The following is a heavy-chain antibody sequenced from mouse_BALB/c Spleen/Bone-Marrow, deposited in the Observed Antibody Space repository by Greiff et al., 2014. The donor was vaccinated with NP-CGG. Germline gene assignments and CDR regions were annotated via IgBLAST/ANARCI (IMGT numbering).Heavy chain of an antibody. CDR1: GFSLTSYC. CDR3: ARVYLWYFDV. J-gene: IGHJ1*01. D-gene: IGHD2-3*01. CDR2: IWAGGST. Sequence: QVQLKQSGPGLAAPSQSLSITCTVSGFSLTSYCVHWVRQPPGKGLEWLGVIWAGGSTNYNSALMSRLSISKDNSKSQVFLKMNSLQTDDTAMYYCARVYLWYFDVWGAGTTVTVSS. V-gene: IGHV2-9*02.